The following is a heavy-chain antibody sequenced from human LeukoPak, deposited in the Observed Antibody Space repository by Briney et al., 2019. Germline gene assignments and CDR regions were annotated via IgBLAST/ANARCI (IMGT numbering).Heavy chain of an antibody. CDR1: GGSISSSSYY. D-gene: IGHD6-19*01. Sequence: SETLSLTCTVSGGSISSSSYYWGWIRQPPGKGLEWIGSIYYSGSTYYNPSLKSRVTISGDTSKNHFSLKLSSVTAADTAVYYCARDTIAVAGTDYWGQGTLVTVSS. V-gene: IGHV4-39*07. CDR3: ARDTIAVAGTDY. J-gene: IGHJ4*02. CDR2: IYYSGST.